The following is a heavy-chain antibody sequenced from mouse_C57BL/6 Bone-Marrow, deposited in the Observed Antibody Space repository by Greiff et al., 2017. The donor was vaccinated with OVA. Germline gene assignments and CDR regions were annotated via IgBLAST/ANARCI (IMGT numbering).Heavy chain of an antibody. Sequence: QVQLQQSGPELVKPGASVKISCKASGYAFSSSWMNWVKQRPGKGLEWIGRIYPGDGDTNYNGKFKGKATLTADKSSSTAYMQLSSLTAEDSAVYFCAVYYYGRRWGQGTTLTVSS. CDR1: GYAFSSSW. D-gene: IGHD1-1*01. J-gene: IGHJ2*01. V-gene: IGHV1-82*01. CDR3: AVYYYGRR. CDR2: IYPGDGDT.